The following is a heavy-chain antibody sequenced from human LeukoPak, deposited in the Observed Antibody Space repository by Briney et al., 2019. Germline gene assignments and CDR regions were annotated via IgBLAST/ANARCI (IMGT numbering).Heavy chain of an antibody. CDR3: ARSSGWSPYYFYMDV. D-gene: IGHD6-19*01. CDR1: GGSFSTYY. Sequence: TSETLSLTCTVSGGSFSTYYWSWIRQPPGKGLEWIGYIYYSGSTNYNPSLKSRVTISVDTSKNQFSLKLSSVTAADTAVYYCARSSGWSPYYFYMDVWVKGTTVTVSS. J-gene: IGHJ6*03. V-gene: IGHV4-59*08. CDR2: IYYSGST.